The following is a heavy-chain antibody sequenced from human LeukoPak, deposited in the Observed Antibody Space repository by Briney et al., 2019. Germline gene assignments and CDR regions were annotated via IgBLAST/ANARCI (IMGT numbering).Heavy chain of an antibody. CDR3: ARPTASYDTLDI. V-gene: IGHV1-18*01. J-gene: IGHJ3*02. CDR1: GYTFSSYG. Sequence: GASVKVSCKASGYTFSSYGISWVRQAPGQGLEWVGWISTSNSLVRYPEKFQDRVTLTTDASTSTAYMELRSLRSDDAAVYYCARPTASYDTLDIWGQGTRVTVSS. CDR2: ISTSNSLV. D-gene: IGHD1-26*01.